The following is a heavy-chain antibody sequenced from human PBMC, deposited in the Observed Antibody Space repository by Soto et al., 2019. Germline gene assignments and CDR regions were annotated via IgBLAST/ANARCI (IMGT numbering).Heavy chain of an antibody. Sequence: SETLSLTCTVSGGSISSYYWSWIRQPPGKGLEWIGCIYCAGSSSYNPSLKSRVTMSVDTSKDQFSLKLSSVTAADTAMYYCARHSSWSKGEYYFDSWGQGTLVTVSS. CDR2: IYCAGSS. CDR1: GGSISSYY. CDR3: ARHSSWSKGEYYFDS. V-gene: IGHV4-59*08. J-gene: IGHJ4*02.